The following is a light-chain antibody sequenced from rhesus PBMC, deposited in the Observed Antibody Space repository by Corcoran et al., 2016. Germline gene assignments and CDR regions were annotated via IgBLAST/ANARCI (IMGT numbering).Light chain of an antibody. CDR3: CSYTTSSTFI. CDR1: SSDVGGHNY. Sequence: QAAPTQPPSVSGSPGQSVTISCFGTSSDVGGHNYVSWYQQHPGKVPRLVMYGVSQRPSGVSDRFSGSKTGNTASLTISGLLAEDEADYHCCSYTTSSTFICGGGTRLTVL. V-gene: IGLV2S7*01. CDR2: GVS. J-gene: IGLJ1*01.